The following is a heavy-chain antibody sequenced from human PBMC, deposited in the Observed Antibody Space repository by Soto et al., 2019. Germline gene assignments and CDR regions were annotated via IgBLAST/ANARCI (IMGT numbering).Heavy chain of an antibody. CDR1: GGSISSGGYY. V-gene: IGHV4-31*03. D-gene: IGHD2-21*02. CDR2: IYYSGST. J-gene: IGHJ4*02. CDR3: ARDRYGGNSYFDY. Sequence: QVQLQESGPGLVKPSQTLSLTCTVSGGSISSGGYYWSWIRQHPGKGLEWIGYIYYSGSTYYNPFLKSRVTISVDTSKNQFSLKLSSVTAADTAVYYCARDRYGGNSYFDYWGQGTLVTVSS.